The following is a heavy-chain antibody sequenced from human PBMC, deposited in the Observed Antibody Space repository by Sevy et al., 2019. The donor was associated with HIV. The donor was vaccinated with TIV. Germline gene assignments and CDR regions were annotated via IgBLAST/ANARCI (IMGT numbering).Heavy chain of an antibody. D-gene: IGHD1-26*01. CDR2: IYYSGST. CDR1: GGSISSYY. J-gene: IGHJ4*01. CDR3: ARGPSGSYAFDY. V-gene: IGHV4-59*01. Sequence: SESLSLTCTVSGGSISSYYWSWIRQPPGKGLEWIGYIYYSGSTNYNPSLKSRVTISVDTSKNQFSLKLSSVTAADTAVYYCARGPSGSYAFDYWGQEPWSPSPQ.